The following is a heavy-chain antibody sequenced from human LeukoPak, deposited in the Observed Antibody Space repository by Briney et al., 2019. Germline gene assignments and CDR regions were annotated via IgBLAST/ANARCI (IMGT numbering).Heavy chain of an antibody. V-gene: IGHV4-59*01. CDR1: GGSISSYY. CDR3: ARHEGSGYNYNWFDP. Sequence: PSETLSLTCTVSGGSISSYYWSWIRQPPGKELEWIGYIYYTGTTNYSPSLKSRVTISVDTSKNQFSLKLSSVTAADTAMYYCARHEGSGYNYNWFDPWGQGTLVTVSS. J-gene: IGHJ5*02. D-gene: IGHD5-12*01. CDR2: IYYTGTT.